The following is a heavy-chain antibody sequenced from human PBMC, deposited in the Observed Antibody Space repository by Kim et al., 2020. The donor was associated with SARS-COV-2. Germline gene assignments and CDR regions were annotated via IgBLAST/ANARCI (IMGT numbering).Heavy chain of an antibody. V-gene: IGHV3-49*04. J-gene: IGHJ6*02. CDR2: IRSKAYGGTT. Sequence: GGSLRLSCTASGFTFGDYAMSWVRQAPGKGLEWVGFIRSKAYGGTTEYAASVKGRFTISRDDSKSIAYLQMNSLKTEDTAVYYCTREVVLRFLEWLPNYYYYGMDVWGQGTTVTVSS. CDR3: TREVVLRFLEWLPNYYYYGMDV. CDR1: GFTFGDYA. D-gene: IGHD3-3*01.